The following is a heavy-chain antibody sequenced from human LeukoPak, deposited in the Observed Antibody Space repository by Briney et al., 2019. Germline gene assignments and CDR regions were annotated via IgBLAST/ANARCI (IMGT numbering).Heavy chain of an antibody. CDR2: ISSSGSTI. J-gene: IGHJ4*02. Sequence: GGSLRLSCAASGFTFSSYEMNWLRQAPGKGLEWVSYISSSGSTIYYADSVKGRFTISRDNAKNSLYLQMNSLRAEDTAVYYCARPYYDILTGYDYYFDYWGQGTLVTVSS. D-gene: IGHD3-9*01. CDR3: ARPYYDILTGYDYYFDY. V-gene: IGHV3-48*03. CDR1: GFTFSSYE.